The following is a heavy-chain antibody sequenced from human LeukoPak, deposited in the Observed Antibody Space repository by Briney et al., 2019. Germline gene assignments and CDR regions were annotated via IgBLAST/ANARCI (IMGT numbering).Heavy chain of an antibody. CDR2: INWNGGKI. V-gene: IGHV3-9*01. CDR3: AKDKVGLLWFGEYFDY. D-gene: IGHD3-10*01. Sequence: GGSLRLSCAASGFPFDDYAMHWIRQAPGKGLEWVSGINWNGGKIGYADSVKGRFTISRDNAKNSLYLQMNSLRAEDTALYYCAKDKVGLLWFGEYFDYWGQGTLVTVSS. CDR1: GFPFDDYA. J-gene: IGHJ4*02.